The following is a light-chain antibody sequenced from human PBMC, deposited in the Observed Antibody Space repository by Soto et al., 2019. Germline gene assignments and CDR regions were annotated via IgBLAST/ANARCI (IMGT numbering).Light chain of an antibody. J-gene: IGKJ4*01. CDR1: QSVSGY. Sequence: EIVLTQSPGTLSLSPGERATLSCRASQSVSGYLGWYQQRPGQAPRLLIYDASNRATGIPARFSGSGSGTDFTLTISSLETEDFALYYCQQRSSWPLTFGGGTKVDIK. V-gene: IGKV3-11*01. CDR2: DAS. CDR3: QQRSSWPLT.